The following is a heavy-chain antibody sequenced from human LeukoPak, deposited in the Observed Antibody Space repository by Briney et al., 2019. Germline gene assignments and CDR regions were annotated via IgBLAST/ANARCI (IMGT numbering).Heavy chain of an antibody. Sequence: GGSLRLSCAASGFTFSTYTIHWVRQVPGKGLMWVSRITNDGTSTTYADSVKGRFTISRDNAKDTLYLQMNSLRAEDTAVYYCARRLRRNYFDYWGQGTLVTVSS. D-gene: IGHD4-17*01. CDR1: GFTFSTYT. CDR2: ITNDGTST. CDR3: ARRLRRNYFDY. J-gene: IGHJ4*02. V-gene: IGHV3-74*01.